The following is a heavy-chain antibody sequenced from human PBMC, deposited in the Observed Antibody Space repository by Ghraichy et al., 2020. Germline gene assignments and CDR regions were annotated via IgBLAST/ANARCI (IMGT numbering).Heavy chain of an antibody. CDR2: MNPNSGNT. V-gene: IGHV1-8*01. J-gene: IGHJ4*02. Sequence: ASVKVSCKASGYTFTSYDINWVRQATGHGLEWMGWMNPNSGNTGYAQKFQGRVTMTRNTSISTAYMELSSLRSEDTAVYYCARATSSGWYEWDYWGQGTLVTVSS. CDR3: ARATSSGWYEWDY. CDR1: GYTFTSYD. D-gene: IGHD6-19*01.